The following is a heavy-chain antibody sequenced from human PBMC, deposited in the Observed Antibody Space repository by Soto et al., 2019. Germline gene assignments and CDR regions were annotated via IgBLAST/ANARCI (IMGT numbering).Heavy chain of an antibody. J-gene: IGHJ3*02. CDR3: ARGDYYDSSGPFSDAFDI. D-gene: IGHD3-22*01. Sequence: GGSLRLSCVASGFTFSSYWMSWVRQAPGKGLEWVANIKPDGSEKWYVDSVKGRFTISRDNAKNSLYLQMNSLRVEDTAVYYCARGDYYDSSGPFSDAFDIWGQGTMVTVSS. CDR1: GFTFSSYW. CDR2: IKPDGSEK. V-gene: IGHV3-7*04.